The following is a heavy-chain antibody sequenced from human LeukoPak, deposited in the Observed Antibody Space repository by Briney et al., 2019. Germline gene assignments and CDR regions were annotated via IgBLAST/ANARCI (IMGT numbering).Heavy chain of an antibody. J-gene: IGHJ4*02. Sequence: SETLSLTCTVSGYSISSGYYWGWIRQPPGKGLEWVGSIYHSGSTYYNPSLKSRVTISVDTSKNQFSLKLSSVTAADTAVYYCARDSYDSSGSVDYWGQGTLVTVSS. V-gene: IGHV4-38-2*02. CDR1: GYSISSGYY. CDR2: IYHSGST. D-gene: IGHD3-22*01. CDR3: ARDSYDSSGSVDY.